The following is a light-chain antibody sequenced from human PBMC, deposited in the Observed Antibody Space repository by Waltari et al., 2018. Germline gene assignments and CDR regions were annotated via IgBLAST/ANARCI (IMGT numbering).Light chain of an antibody. CDR2: EVD. Sequence: QSALTQPPSASGSPGQSVTISCTGTSSDVGFYNFVSWYQQYPGKAPKLIIFEVDKPPSGVPDRCSGSKSGNTASLTVSGLQTEDEADYFCSSYAGSNNLGVFGGGTKLTVL. CDR3: SSYAGSNNLGV. V-gene: IGLV2-8*01. J-gene: IGLJ3*02. CDR1: SSDVGFYNF.